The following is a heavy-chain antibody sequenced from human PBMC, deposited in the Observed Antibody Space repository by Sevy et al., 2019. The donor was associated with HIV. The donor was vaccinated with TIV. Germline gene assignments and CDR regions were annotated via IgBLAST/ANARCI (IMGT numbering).Heavy chain of an antibody. V-gene: IGHV4-61*01. J-gene: IGHJ4*02. Sequence: SETLSLTCTVSGGSVSSGSYYWTWIRQPPGKGLEWIGYISYIGSTNYNPSLKSRVTISVDTSKNQLSLRLSSVTAADTAVYYCVRDRIAAAGGYFDYWGQRTLVTVSS. CDR3: VRDRIAAAGGYFDY. CDR2: ISYIGST. CDR1: GGSVSSGSYY. D-gene: IGHD6-13*01.